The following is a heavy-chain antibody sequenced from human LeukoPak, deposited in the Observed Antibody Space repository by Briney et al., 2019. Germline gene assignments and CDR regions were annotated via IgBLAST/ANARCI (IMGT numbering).Heavy chain of an antibody. V-gene: IGHV4-39*01. CDR3: ARHPRSSGFRFDF. Sequence: SETLSLTCTVSGGSISSSTYYWGWIRQPPGKGLELIGSKYYSGNSYYNPSLKSRVSISVDTSKNQFSLKLSSVTAADTAVYYCARHPRSSGFRFDFWGQGTLVTVSS. CDR1: GGSISSSTYY. CDR2: KYYSGNS. J-gene: IGHJ4*02. D-gene: IGHD6-19*01.